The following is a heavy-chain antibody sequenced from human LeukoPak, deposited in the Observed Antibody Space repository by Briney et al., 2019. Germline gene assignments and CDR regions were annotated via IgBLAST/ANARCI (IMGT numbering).Heavy chain of an antibody. CDR2: ISASGGST. D-gene: IGHD2-15*01. CDR1: GFSFTDYA. CDR3: AKETVVVVAATPDAFGI. V-gene: IGHV3-23*01. J-gene: IGHJ3*02. Sequence: GGSLRLSCAASGFSFTDYAMSWVRQTPGKGLQWVSGISASGGSTYYAHSVKDRFTISRDNSKDTLYLQMNSLRAEDTAVYYCAKETVVVVAATPDAFGIWGQGTMVTVSS.